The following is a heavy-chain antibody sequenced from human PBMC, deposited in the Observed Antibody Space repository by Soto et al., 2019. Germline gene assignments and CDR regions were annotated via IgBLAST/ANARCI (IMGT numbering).Heavy chain of an antibody. J-gene: IGHJ4*02. V-gene: IGHV1-3*01. Sequence: ASVKVSCKASGYTFTSFSVHWVRPAPGQGLEWMGWINAGNGNTKLSQTFQGRVTITRDTSANIVYMELSSLRSQDTALYYCAGGGGGYRLVYLEYWGQGSLVTVSS. CDR1: GYTFTSFS. D-gene: IGHD3-16*02. CDR3: AGGGGGYRLVYLEY. CDR2: INAGNGNT.